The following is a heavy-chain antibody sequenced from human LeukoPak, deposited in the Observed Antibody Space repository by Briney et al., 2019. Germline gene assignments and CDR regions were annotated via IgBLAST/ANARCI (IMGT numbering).Heavy chain of an antibody. Sequence: GASVKVSCKASGYTFTSYDISWVRQAPGQGLEWMGWISAYNGNTNYAQKLQGRVTMTTDTSTSTAYMELRSLRSDDTAMYYCARDRCSSTSCYLPDAFDIWGQGTMVTVSS. D-gene: IGHD2-2*01. CDR3: ARDRCSSTSCYLPDAFDI. J-gene: IGHJ3*02. CDR2: ISAYNGNT. V-gene: IGHV1-18*01. CDR1: GYTFTSYD.